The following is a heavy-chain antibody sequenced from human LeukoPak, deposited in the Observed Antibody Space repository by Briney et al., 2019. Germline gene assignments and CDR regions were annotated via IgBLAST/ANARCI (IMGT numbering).Heavy chain of an antibody. CDR1: GGTFSSYV. D-gene: IGHD3-10*01. CDR3: ARDIYGVSGNLHWFDP. J-gene: IGHJ5*02. Sequence: SVKVSCKASGGTFSSYVISWVRQAPGQGLEWMGGIIPIFGTANYAQKFQGRVTITADESTSTAYMEMSSLRSEDTAVYYCARDIYGVSGNLHWFDPWGQGTLVTVSS. V-gene: IGHV1-69*13. CDR2: IIPIFGTA.